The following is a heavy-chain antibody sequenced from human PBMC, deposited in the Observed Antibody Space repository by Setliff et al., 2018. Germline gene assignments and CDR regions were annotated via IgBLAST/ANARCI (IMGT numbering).Heavy chain of an antibody. V-gene: IGHV3-20*01. CDR2: INWNGVSI. D-gene: IGHD2-15*01. Sequence: LEWVSSINWNGVSIGYADSVKGRFTISRDNSKNTLYLQMNGLRVDDSAVYHCARDLPVVTWGQGTLVTVSS. CDR3: ARDLPVVT. J-gene: IGHJ5*02.